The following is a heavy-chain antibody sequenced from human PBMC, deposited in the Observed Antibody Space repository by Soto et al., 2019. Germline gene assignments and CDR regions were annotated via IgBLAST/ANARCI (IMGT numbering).Heavy chain of an antibody. J-gene: IGHJ4*02. CDR2: IYWDDDK. Sequence: QITLKESGPTLVKPTQTLTLTCTFSGFSLTTSGVGVVWIRQPPGKALEWLALIYWDDDKSYSPSLKSRLTITKDTSKNQVVLTMTNMDPVDTATYYCAHRPSYCSGGLCYSGFDYRGQGNLVTVSS. V-gene: IGHV2-5*02. D-gene: IGHD2-15*01. CDR1: GFSLTTSGVG. CDR3: AHRPSYCSGGLCYSGFDY.